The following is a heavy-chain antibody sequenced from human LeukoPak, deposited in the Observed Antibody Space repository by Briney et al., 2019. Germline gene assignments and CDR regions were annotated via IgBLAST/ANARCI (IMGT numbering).Heavy chain of an antibody. CDR3: ARRRVTDSRDAFDI. CDR1: GGSISSYY. CDR2: IYYSGST. J-gene: IGHJ3*02. D-gene: IGHD3-22*01. V-gene: IGHV4-59*12. Sequence: SETLSLTCTVSGGSISSYYWSWIRQPPGKGLEWIGYIYYSGSTNYNPSLKSLVTMSVDTSKNQFSLKLSSVTAADTAVYYCARRRVTDSRDAFDIWGQGTMVTVSS.